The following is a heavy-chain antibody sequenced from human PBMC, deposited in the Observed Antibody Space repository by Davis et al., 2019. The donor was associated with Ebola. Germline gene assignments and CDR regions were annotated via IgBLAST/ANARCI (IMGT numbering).Heavy chain of an antibody. D-gene: IGHD4-23*01. Sequence: PGGSLRLSCAASGFTFSSYGMHWVRQAPGKGLEWVAFIRYDGSNKYYADSVKGRFTISRDNSKNTLYLQMNSLRAEDTAVYYCAKDLGSLYGGHFDYWGQGTLVTVSS. CDR3: AKDLGSLYGGHFDY. J-gene: IGHJ4*02. CDR2: IRYDGSNK. CDR1: GFTFSSYG. V-gene: IGHV3-30*02.